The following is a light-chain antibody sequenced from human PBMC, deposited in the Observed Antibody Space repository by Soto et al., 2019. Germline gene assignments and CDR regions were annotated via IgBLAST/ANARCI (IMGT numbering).Light chain of an antibody. V-gene: IGLV4-69*01. J-gene: IGLJ2*01. Sequence: QLVLTQSPSASASLGASVKLTCTLSSGQSSYAIAWHQQQPEKGPRYLMKLTSDGSHSNGDGIPERFSGSSSGAERYLTISSFQSEDESDYYGQTWGTGLVVVGGGTKLTVL. CDR1: SGQSSYA. CDR2: LTSDGSH. CDR3: QTWGTGLVV.